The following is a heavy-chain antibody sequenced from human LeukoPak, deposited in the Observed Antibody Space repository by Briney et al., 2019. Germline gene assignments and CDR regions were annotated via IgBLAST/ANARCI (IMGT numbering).Heavy chain of an antibody. CDR2: ISSNGGST. J-gene: IGHJ5*02. Sequence: GGSLRLSCAASGFTFSSYAMHWVRQAPGKGLEYVSAISSNGGSTYYANSVKGRFTISRDNSKNTLYLQMGSLRAEDMAVYYCARDPLGIAAAWGQGTLVTVSS. CDR3: ARDPLGIAAA. D-gene: IGHD6-13*01. V-gene: IGHV3-64*01. CDR1: GFTFSSYA.